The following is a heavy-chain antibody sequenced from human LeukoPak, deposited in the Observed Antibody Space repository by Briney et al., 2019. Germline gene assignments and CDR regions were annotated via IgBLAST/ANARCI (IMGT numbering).Heavy chain of an antibody. J-gene: IGHJ4*02. V-gene: IGHV3-30*02. CDR3: AKGESRYYYGSGSSSFDY. D-gene: IGHD3-10*01. CDR2: IRYDGSNK. Sequence: GGSLRLSCAASAFTFSRYSMHWVRQAPGKGLEWVAFIRYDGSNKYYADSVKGRFTISRDNSKNTLYLQMNSLRAEDTAVYYCAKGESRYYYGSGSSSFDYWGQGTLVTVSS. CDR1: AFTFSRYS.